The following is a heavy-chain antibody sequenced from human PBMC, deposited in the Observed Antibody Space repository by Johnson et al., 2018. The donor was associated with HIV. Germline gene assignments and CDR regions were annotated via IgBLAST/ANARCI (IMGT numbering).Heavy chain of an antibody. CDR2: ISRGGST. CDR3: AKDRLFGFRNDAFDI. CDR1: GFTFSDYY. Sequence: VQLVEAGGGVVKPGGSLILSWAVAGFTFSDYYMSWIRQAPGKGLEWVSAISRGGSTYYAASVKGRFTISRDNSKNTLYLQMNSLRAEDTAVYYCAKDRLFGFRNDAFDIWGQGTMVTVSS. D-gene: IGHD3-16*01. J-gene: IGHJ3*02. V-gene: IGHV3-66*02.